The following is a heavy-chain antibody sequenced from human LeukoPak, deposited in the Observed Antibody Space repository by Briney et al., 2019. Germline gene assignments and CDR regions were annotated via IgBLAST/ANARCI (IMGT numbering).Heavy chain of an antibody. D-gene: IGHD6-19*01. CDR1: GFTFSSYS. V-gene: IGHV3-21*01. CDR3: ARVWSFTVAGHSPYAFDI. J-gene: IGHJ3*02. Sequence: GGSLRLSCAASGFTFSSYSMNWVRQAPGKGLEWVSSISSSSSYIYYADSVKGRFTISRDNAKNSLYLQMNSLRAEDTAVYYCARVWSFTVAGHSPYAFDIWGQGTMVTVSS. CDR2: ISSSSSYI.